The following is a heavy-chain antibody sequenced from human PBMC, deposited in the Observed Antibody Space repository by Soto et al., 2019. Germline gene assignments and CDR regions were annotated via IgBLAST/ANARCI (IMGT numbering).Heavy chain of an antibody. D-gene: IGHD2-21*01. V-gene: IGHV1-69*01. Sequence: QVQLVQSGTEVQKPGSSVKLSCKTSGGTFTNYDISWVRQAPEQGLEWMGGIIPLFGSPHYSPKFEGRVTITADEVSTTAHLELSSLRFDDTAVYFCAWTLAFCGGNCYLPNFDTWGQGTLVIVSS. CDR2: IIPLFGSP. CDR1: GGTFTNYD. CDR3: AWTLAFCGGNCYLPNFDT. J-gene: IGHJ4*02.